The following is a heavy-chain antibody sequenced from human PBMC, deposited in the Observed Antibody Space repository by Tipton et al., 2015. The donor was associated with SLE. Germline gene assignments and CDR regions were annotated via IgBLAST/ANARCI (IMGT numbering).Heavy chain of an antibody. Sequence: SLRLSCTASGFTFSTHGMHWVRQAPGKGLEWVAVIGYDGSRDDYADSVKGRFTISRDNSKNTLYLQMNSLRAEDTAVYYCAKDLLGTGTLRDWGQGTLVTVSS. CDR3: AKDLLGTGTLRD. CDR2: IGYDGSRD. D-gene: IGHD1-1*01. J-gene: IGHJ4*02. V-gene: IGHV3-33*06. CDR1: GFTFSTHG.